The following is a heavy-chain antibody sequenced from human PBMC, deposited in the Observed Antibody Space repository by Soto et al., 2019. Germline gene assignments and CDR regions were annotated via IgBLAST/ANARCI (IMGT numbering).Heavy chain of an antibody. D-gene: IGHD2-8*02. CDR3: ARDKITGLFDY. V-gene: IGHV4-34*01. CDR2: INHSGST. CDR1: GGSFSGYY. J-gene: IGHJ4*02. Sequence: TSETLSLTCAVYGGSFSGYYWTWIRQPPGTGLEWIGEINHSGSTNYNPSLKSRVTISVDTSKNQFSLKLTSVTAADTAVYYCARDKITGLFDYWDQGTLVTVSS.